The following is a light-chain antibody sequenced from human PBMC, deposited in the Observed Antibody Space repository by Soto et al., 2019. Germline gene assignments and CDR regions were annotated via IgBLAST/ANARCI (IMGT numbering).Light chain of an antibody. V-gene: IGLV2-11*01. CDR1: SSDVGGYNY. CDR3: CSYAGSPTYV. CDR2: DVS. J-gene: IGLJ1*01. Sequence: QSVLTQPRSVSGSPGQSVTISCTGTSSDVGGYNYVSWYQEQPGKAPKLMIYDVSKRPSGVPDRFSGSKSGNTASLTISGLQAEDEADYYCCSYAGSPTYVFGTGTKVTV.